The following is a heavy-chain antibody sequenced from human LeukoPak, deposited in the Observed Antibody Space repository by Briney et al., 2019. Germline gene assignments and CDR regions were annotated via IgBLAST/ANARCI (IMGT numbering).Heavy chain of an antibody. Sequence: GRSLRLSCAASGFTVISNYMSWVRQAPGKGLEWVSVIYSGGSTYYADSVKGRFTISRDNSKNTLYLQMNSLRAEDTAVYYCARVKGSSGYRYAFDIWGQGTMVTVSS. CDR1: GFTVISNY. D-gene: IGHD3-22*01. J-gene: IGHJ3*02. V-gene: IGHV3-66*01. CDR2: IYSGGST. CDR3: ARVKGSSGYRYAFDI.